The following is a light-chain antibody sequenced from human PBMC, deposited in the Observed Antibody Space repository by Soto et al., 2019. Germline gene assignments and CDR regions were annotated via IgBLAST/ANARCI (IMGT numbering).Light chain of an antibody. CDR1: SSDVGSYNF. V-gene: IGLV2-23*01. Sequence: QSVLTQPASVSGSPGQSITISCTGTSSDVGSYNFVSWFQQHPGKAPKPMIYEGSERPSGVSNRFSGSKSGNTASLTISGLQAEDEADYYCCSYAGSSTYVFGTGTKVTVL. CDR2: EGS. CDR3: CSYAGSSTYV. J-gene: IGLJ1*01.